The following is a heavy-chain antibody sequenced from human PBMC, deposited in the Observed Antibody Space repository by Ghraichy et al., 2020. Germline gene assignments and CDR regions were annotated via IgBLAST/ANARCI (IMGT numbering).Heavy chain of an antibody. V-gene: IGHV3-64D*06. J-gene: IGHJ6*02. Sequence: KDSAISGDGGNTYFADSVKGRFTASRDNSKNTLNLEMSSLRVEDTAVYYCVKAVARTLLSHYYGMDVWGQGT. D-gene: IGHD3-16*02. CDR2: ISGDGGNT. CDR3: VKAVARTLLSHYYGMDV.